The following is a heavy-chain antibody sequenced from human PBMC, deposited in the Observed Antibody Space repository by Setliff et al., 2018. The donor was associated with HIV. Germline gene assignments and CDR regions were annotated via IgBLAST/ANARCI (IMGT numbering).Heavy chain of an antibody. D-gene: IGHD3-22*01. Sequence: PSETLSLTCTISGGSISAESYSWAWIRQPPGKGLEWIGAINYSGTTYYNPSLQSRVTMAVDTSKNQLSLKLTSMTAADTAVYYCARDPHYFDRSGYYPYFYFDFWGQGTLVTVS. J-gene: IGHJ4*02. CDR2: INYSGTT. CDR1: GGSISAESYS. CDR3: ARDPHYFDRSGYYPYFYFDF. V-gene: IGHV4-39*07.